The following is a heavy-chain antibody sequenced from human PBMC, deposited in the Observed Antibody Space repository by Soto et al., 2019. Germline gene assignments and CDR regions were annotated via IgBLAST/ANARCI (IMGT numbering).Heavy chain of an antibody. CDR1: GFTFSSHW. J-gene: IGHJ4*02. V-gene: IGHV3-74*01. CDR2: IKVDGRST. Sequence: GGSLRLSCAASGFTFSSHWMHWVRQAPGKGLVWVAPIKVDGRSTSYVESVKGRFTTSRDNAKNTLYLQMNSLRAEDTAVYYCARDSYYDTRGNLPPDFWGQGTVVTVSS. CDR3: ARDSYYDTRGNLPPDF. D-gene: IGHD3-22*01.